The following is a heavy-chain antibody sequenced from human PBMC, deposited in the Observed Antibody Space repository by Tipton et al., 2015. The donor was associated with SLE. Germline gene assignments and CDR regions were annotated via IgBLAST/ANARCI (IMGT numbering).Heavy chain of an antibody. CDR3: ARDGRGLGTYWYFDL. D-gene: IGHD7-27*01. V-gene: IGHV4-31*03. CDR1: GGSISSGGYY. Sequence: TLSLTCTVSGGSISSGGYYWSWIRQHPGKGLEWIGYIYYSGSTYYNPSLKSRVTISVDTSKNQFSLKVSSVTAADTAVYFCARDGRGLGTYWYFDLWGRGTLVTVSS. J-gene: IGHJ2*01. CDR2: IYYSGST.